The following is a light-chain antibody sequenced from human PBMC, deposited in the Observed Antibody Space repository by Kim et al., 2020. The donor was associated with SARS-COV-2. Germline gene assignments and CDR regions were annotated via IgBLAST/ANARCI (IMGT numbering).Light chain of an antibody. CDR1: RSSIGSNT. CDR3: AACDDSMNALYV. V-gene: IGLV1-44*01. CDR2: SNN. Sequence: DTISSSGSRSSIGSNTDNWYPQHPRPAPKPLIYSNNQRPSGVPDRLARFKSGTSASPAIRGLQSVDAADYYCAACDDSMNALYVFGTGTKVTVL. J-gene: IGLJ1*01.